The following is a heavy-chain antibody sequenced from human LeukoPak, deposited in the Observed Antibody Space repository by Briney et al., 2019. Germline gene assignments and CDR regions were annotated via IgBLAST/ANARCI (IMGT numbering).Heavy chain of an antibody. D-gene: IGHD6-13*01. CDR2: INHSGST. CDR1: GGSFSGYY. Sequence: SETLSLTCAVYGGSFSGYYWSWIRQPPGKGLEWIGEINHSGSTNYNPSLKSRVTISVDTSKNQFSLKLSSATAADTAVYYCARGLIAASGTGHAFDIWGQGTMVTVSS. J-gene: IGHJ3*02. CDR3: ARGLIAASGTGHAFDI. V-gene: IGHV4-34*01.